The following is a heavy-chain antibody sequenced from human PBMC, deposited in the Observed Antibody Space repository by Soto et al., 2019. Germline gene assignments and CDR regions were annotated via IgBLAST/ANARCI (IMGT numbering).Heavy chain of an antibody. V-gene: IGHV3-72*01. D-gene: IGHD2-21*01. CDR3: SILEGA. CDR2: TRNKAKSYST. J-gene: IGHJ5*02. CDR1: GLTFGDHY. Sequence: EVQLVESGGGLVQPGGSLTLSCAVSGLTFGDHYMEWVRQAPGKGLEWVARTRNKAKSYSTDFAASVKGRFTISRDETKKSLNLQMNSLMTEDTDVYYCSILEGAWGQGTLVIVSS.